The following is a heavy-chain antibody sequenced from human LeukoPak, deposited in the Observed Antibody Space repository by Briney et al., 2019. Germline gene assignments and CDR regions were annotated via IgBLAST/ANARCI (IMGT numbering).Heavy chain of an antibody. CDR1: GFTFSSYG. Sequence: GGSLRLSCAASGFTFSSYGMHWVRQAPGKGLEWVAVISYDGSNKYYADSVKGRFTISRDNSKNTLYLQMNSLRAEDTAVYYCAKERFGEFQSWGQGTLVTVSS. CDR2: ISYDGSNK. CDR3: AKERFGEFQS. V-gene: IGHV3-30*18. J-gene: IGHJ5*02. D-gene: IGHD3-10*01.